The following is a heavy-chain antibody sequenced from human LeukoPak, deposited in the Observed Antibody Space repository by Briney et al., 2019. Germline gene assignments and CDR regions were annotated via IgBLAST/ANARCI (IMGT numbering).Heavy chain of an antibody. CDR2: IKQDGSET. V-gene: IGHV3-7*01. D-gene: IGHD1-14*01. CDR3: AREAPPDSYFDY. Sequence: GGSLRLSCAASGFTFSSYWMSWVRQAPGKGLEWVASIKQDGSETYYVDSLKGRFTISRDNAKNSLFLQMNSLRAEDTAVYYCAREAPPDSYFDYWGQGTLVTVSS. CDR1: GFTFSSYW. J-gene: IGHJ4*02.